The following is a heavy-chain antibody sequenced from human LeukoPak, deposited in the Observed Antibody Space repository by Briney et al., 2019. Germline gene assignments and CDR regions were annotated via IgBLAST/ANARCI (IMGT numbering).Heavy chain of an antibody. CDR1: GITFSSYS. V-gene: IGHV3-48*01. Sequence: PGGSLRLSCAASGITFSSYSMNWVRQAPGKGLEWVSYISSSSSTIYYADSVKGRFTISRDNAKNSLYLQMNSLRAEDTAVYYCAKRVAYSSTWAYFDYWGQGTLVTVSS. J-gene: IGHJ4*02. CDR3: AKRVAYSSTWAYFDY. CDR2: ISSSSSTI. D-gene: IGHD6-13*01.